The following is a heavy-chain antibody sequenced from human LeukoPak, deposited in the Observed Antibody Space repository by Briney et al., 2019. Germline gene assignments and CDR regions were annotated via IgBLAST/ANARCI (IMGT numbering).Heavy chain of an antibody. J-gene: IGHJ4*02. CDR1: GGSMTTHH. V-gene: IGHV4-59*11. CDR3: ARSAVVTAIKDY. CDR2: VFDSGRT. D-gene: IGHD2-21*02. Sequence: SETLSLTCTLSGGSMTTHHWNWIRQTPGKGLEWIGYVFDSGRTKVNPSLKSRVTLSADTSKNQFSLKLSSVTAADTAVYYCARSAVVTAIKDYWGQGTLVTVSS.